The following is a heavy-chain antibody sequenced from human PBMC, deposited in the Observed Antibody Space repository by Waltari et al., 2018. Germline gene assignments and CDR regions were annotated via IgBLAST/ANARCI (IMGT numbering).Heavy chain of an antibody. CDR3: VRSGCSGGSCYTDLDY. Sequence: QVQLQQWGAGLLKPSETLSLTCAVYGGSFSGYYWSWIRQPPGKGLEWIGEINHSGSTNYNPSRKSRVTISVDTSKNQFSLKLSSVTAADTAVYYCVRSGCSGGSCYTDLDYWGQGTLVTVSS. J-gene: IGHJ4*02. CDR2: INHSGST. CDR1: GGSFSGYY. V-gene: IGHV4-34*01. D-gene: IGHD2-15*01.